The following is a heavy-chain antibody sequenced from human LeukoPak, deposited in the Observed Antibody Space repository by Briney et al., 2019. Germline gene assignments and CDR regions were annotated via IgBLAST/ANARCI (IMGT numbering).Heavy chain of an antibody. D-gene: IGHD4-17*01. Sequence: GGSLRLSCAASGFTFSDYYMSWIRQAPGKGLEWVSYISSGGSTIYYADSVKGRFTVSRDNAKNSLYLQMNSLRAEDTAVYYCAGGSYGDYYFDSWGQGTLVTVSS. CDR3: AGGSYGDYYFDS. CDR1: GFTFSDYY. J-gene: IGHJ4*02. V-gene: IGHV3-11*01. CDR2: ISSGGSTI.